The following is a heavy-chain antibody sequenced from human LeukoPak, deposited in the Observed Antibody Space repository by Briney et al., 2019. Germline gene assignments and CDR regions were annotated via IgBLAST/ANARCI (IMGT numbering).Heavy chain of an antibody. D-gene: IGHD3-22*01. Sequence: ASVKVSCKVSGYTLTELSMHWVRQAPGKGLEWMGGFDPEDGETIYAQKFQGRVTMTEDTSTDTAYMELSSLRSEDTAVYYCARVALIRYYYDSSGLYYFDYWGQGTLVTVSS. V-gene: IGHV1-24*01. CDR2: FDPEDGET. CDR1: GYTLTELS. J-gene: IGHJ4*02. CDR3: ARVALIRYYYDSSGLYYFDY.